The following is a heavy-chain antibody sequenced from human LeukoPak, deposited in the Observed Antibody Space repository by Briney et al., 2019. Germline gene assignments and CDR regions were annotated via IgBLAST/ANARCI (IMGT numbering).Heavy chain of an antibody. CDR2: ISSSSSYI. Sequence: GGSLRLSCAASGFTFSSYSMNWVRQAPGKGLEWVSSISSSSSYIYYADSVKGRFTISRDNAKNSPYLQMNSLRAEDTAVYYCARSLTPLPTWFGELSYWGQGTLVTVSS. D-gene: IGHD3-10*01. CDR1: GFTFSSYS. CDR3: ARSLTPLPTWFGELSY. J-gene: IGHJ4*02. V-gene: IGHV3-21*01.